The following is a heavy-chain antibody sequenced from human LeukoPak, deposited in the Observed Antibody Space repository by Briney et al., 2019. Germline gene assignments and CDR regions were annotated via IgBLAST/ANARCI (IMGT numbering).Heavy chain of an antibody. CDR1: GFTFSSYA. CDR2: ISYDGSNK. CDR3: ARAPTPFWYAFDI. V-gene: IGHV3-30*04. Sequence: PGRSLRLSCAASGFTFSSYAMHWVRQAPGKGLEWVAVISYDGSNKYYADSVKGRFTISRDNSKNTLYLQMNSLRAEDTAVYYCARAPTPFWYAFDIWGQGTMVTVSS. D-gene: IGHD2-15*01. J-gene: IGHJ3*02.